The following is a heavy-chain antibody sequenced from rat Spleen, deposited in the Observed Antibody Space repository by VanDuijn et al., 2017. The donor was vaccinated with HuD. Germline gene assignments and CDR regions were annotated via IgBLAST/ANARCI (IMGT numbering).Heavy chain of an antibody. V-gene: IGHV5-31*01. CDR2: ITNTGGST. Sequence: EVQLVESGGGLVQPGRSLKLSCVASGFTFNNYWMTWIRQATGKGLEWVASITNTGGSTYYPDSVKGRFTISRDNAKSTLYLVMDSLRSEDTATYHCARAGYLRDWYFDFWGPGAMVTVSS. D-gene: IGHD2-2*01. J-gene: IGHJ1*01. CDR1: GFTFNNYW. CDR3: ARAGYLRDWYFDF.